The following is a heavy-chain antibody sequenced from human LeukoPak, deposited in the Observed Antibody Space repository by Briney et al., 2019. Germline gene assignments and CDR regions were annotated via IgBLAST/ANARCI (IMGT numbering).Heavy chain of an antibody. D-gene: IGHD7-27*01. CDR1: GGSFSGYQ. V-gene: IGHV4-34*01. CDR3: ARGHSGRGGLDP. J-gene: IGHJ5*02. Sequence: PSETLSLTCAVYGGSFSGYQWSWIRQPPGKGLEWIGEINHSGSTNYNPSLKSRVTISVDTSKNQFSLKLSSVTAADTAVYYCARGHSGRGGLDPWGQGTLVTVSS. CDR2: INHSGST.